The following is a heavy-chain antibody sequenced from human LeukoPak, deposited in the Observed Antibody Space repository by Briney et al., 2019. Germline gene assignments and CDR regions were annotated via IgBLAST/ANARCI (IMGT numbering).Heavy chain of an antibody. V-gene: IGHV3-23*01. D-gene: IGHD5-12*01. J-gene: IGHJ3*02. CDR1: RFPFSSYA. CDR3: ARVSVSGNEDDAFDI. CDR2: ISLSGGST. Sequence: GGSLRLSCAASRFPFSSYAMSWVRQAPGKGLEWVSAISLSGGSTYYADSVKGRFTISRDNSKNTLYLQMNSLRAEDTAVYYCARVSVSGNEDDAFDIWGQGTMVTVSS.